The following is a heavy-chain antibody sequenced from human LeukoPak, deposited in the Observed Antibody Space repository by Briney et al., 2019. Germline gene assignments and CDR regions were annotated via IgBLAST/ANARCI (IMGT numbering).Heavy chain of an antibody. Sequence: PGGSLRLSCTASGFTFSSPAMTWVRQAPGKGLECVSSITGNGDSSYYADSVKGRFTVSRDNSKNTLYLQMNSLRAEDTAVYYCVRGRVFVDYWGQGTLVTVSS. CDR3: VRGRVFVDY. D-gene: IGHD6-6*01. CDR2: ITGNGDSS. V-gene: IGHV3-23*01. J-gene: IGHJ4*02. CDR1: GFTFSSPA.